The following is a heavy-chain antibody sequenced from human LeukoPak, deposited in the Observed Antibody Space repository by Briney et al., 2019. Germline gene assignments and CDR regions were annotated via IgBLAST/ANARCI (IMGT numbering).Heavy chain of an antibody. D-gene: IGHD2-15*01. CDR2: INPKSGGT. CDR3: ARGGLPGGYYYYGLNL. J-gene: IGHJ6*02. Sequence: ASVKVSCKASGYTVTGYSMHWVRQAPGQGLEWRGCINPKSGGTNYAQKFQGRVTMTRDTSTRTAYMELNRLTSDDTAVYFCARGGLPGGYYYYGLNLWGQGTTVTVSS. V-gene: IGHV1-2*02. CDR1: GYTVTGYS.